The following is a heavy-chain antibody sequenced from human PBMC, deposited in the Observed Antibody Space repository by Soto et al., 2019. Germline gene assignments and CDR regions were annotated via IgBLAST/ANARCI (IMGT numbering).Heavy chain of an antibody. Sequence: NPGGSLRLSCTASGFTFGDYAMSWFRQAPGKGLEWVGFIRSKAYGGTTEYAASVKGRFTISRDDSKSIAYLQMNSLKTEDTAVYYCTRDLPPSGVMTTVTTSWFDPWGQGTLVTVSS. V-gene: IGHV3-49*05. CDR3: TRDLPPSGVMTTVTTSWFDP. D-gene: IGHD4-4*01. CDR2: IRSKAYGGTT. CDR1: GFTFGDYA. J-gene: IGHJ5*02.